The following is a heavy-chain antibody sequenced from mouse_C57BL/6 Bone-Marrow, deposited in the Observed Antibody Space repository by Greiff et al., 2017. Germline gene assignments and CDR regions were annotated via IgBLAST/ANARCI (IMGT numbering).Heavy chain of an antibody. CDR2: ILPGSGST. D-gene: IGHD1-1*01. Sequence: VKLQQSGAELMKPGASVKLSCKATGYTFTGYWIEWVKQRPGHGLEWIGEILPGSGSTNYNEKLKGKATFTADTSSNTAYMPLSSLTTAYSAIYYCARGGYYGPWYFDVWGTETTVTVSS. J-gene: IGHJ1*03. V-gene: IGHV1-9*01. CDR3: ARGGYYGPWYFDV. CDR1: GYTFTGYW.